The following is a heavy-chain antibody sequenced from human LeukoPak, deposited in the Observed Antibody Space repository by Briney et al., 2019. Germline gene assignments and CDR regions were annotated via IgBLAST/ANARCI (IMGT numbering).Heavy chain of an antibody. CDR2: IYYSGST. D-gene: IGHD6-6*01. J-gene: IGHJ4*02. V-gene: IGHV4-30-4*01. CDR1: GGSISSGDYY. CDR3: ARVSPQLVPHY. Sequence: SETLSLTCTVSGGSISSGDYYWSWIRQPPGKGLEWIGYIYYSGSTYYSPSLKSRVTISVDTSKNQFSLKLSSVTAADTAVYYCARVSPQLVPHYWGQGTLVTVSS.